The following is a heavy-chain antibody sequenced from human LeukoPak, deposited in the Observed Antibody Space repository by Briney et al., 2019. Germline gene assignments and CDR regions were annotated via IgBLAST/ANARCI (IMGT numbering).Heavy chain of an antibody. Sequence: GGSLRLSCAASGFTFSGYWMSWVRQAPGKGLEWVANIKQDGSEKYYVDSVKGRFTISRDNAKNSLYLQMNSLRAEDTAVYYCARPPGGGRREFFIDYWGQGTLVTVSS. CDR2: IKQDGSEK. CDR3: ARPPGGGRREFFIDY. D-gene: IGHD3-10*01. V-gene: IGHV3-7*01. J-gene: IGHJ4*02. CDR1: GFTFSGYW.